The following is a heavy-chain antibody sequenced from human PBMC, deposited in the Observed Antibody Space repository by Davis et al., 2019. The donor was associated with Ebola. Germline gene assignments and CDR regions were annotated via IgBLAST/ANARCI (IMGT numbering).Heavy chain of an antibody. D-gene: IGHD3-10*02. CDR1: GYSFTTYG. CDR2: INTNTGNP. V-gene: IGHV7-4-1*02. J-gene: IGHJ3*02. CDR3: ARSTMSQDAFDI. Sequence: ASVKVSCKASGYSFTTYGMHWVRQPPGQGLEWMGWINTNTGNPTYAKGVTGRFVFSLDTSVSTAYLQISSLNSEDTAVYYCARSTMSQDAFDIWGQGTMVTVSS.